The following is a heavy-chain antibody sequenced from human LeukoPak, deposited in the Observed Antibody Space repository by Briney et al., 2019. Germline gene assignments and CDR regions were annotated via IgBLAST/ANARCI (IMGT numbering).Heavy chain of an antibody. J-gene: IGHJ3*02. CDR3: ARSGVYTGYDAFDI. V-gene: IGHV4-34*01. CDR1: GGSFTGYY. Sequence: SETLSLTCAVYGGSFTGYYWSWIRQPPGKGLEWIGEINHSGSTNYNPSLKSRITMSVDTSKNQFSLKLTSVTAADTAVYYCARSGVYTGYDAFDIWGQGTRVTVSS. D-gene: IGHD6-13*01. CDR2: INHSGST.